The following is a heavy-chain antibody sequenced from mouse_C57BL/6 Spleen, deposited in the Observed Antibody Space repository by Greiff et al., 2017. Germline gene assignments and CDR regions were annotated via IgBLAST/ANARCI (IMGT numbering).Heavy chain of an antibody. CDR1: GYTFTDYY. V-gene: IGHV1-26*01. CDR2: INPNNGGT. CDR3: ARGLNWDEPWFAY. Sequence: VQLQQSGPELVKPGASVKISCKASGYTFTDYYMNWVKQSHGKSLEWIGDINPNNGGTSYNQKFKGKATLTVDKSSSTAYMELRSLTSEDSAVYYSARGLNWDEPWFAYWGQGTLVTVSA. J-gene: IGHJ3*01. D-gene: IGHD4-1*01.